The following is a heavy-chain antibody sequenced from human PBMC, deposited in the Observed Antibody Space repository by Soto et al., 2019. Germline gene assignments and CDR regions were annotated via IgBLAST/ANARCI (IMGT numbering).Heavy chain of an antibody. CDR3: ASDFWTGYPLFDY. V-gene: IGHV4-38-2*02. CDR2: VFHRGTT. Sequence: SETLSLTCNVSGSSISSAYYWGWVRQPPGRGLEWIGSVFHRGTTYYNPSLMSRVTISLDTSKNQFSLKLSSVTAADTAVYYCASDFWTGYPLFDYWGQGALVTVSS. CDR1: GSSISSAYY. J-gene: IGHJ4*02. D-gene: IGHD3-3*01.